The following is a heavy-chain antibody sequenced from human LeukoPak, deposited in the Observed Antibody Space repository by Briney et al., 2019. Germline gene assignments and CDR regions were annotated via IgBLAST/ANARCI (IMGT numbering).Heavy chain of an antibody. V-gene: IGHV3-21*01. D-gene: IGHD6-13*01. Sequence: GGSLRLSCAASGFTFSSYNMNWVRQAPGKGLEWVSSISSSSSYTYYADSVKGRFTISRDNAKNSLYLQMNSLRAEDTAVYYCARDKIAAAGTDYYYGMDVWGQGTTVTVSS. CDR1: GFTFSSYN. CDR3: ARDKIAAAGTDYYYGMDV. J-gene: IGHJ6*02. CDR2: ISSSSSYT.